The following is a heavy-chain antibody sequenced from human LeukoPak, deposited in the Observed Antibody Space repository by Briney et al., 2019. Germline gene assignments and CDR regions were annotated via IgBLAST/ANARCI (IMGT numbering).Heavy chain of an antibody. D-gene: IGHD2-2*01. V-gene: IGHV1-18*01. J-gene: IGHJ4*02. CDR2: ISAYNGNT. CDR3: ARALRLGYCSSTSCYASLY. CDR1: GYTFTGYG. Sequence: ASVKVSCKASGYTFTGYGISWVRQAPGQGLEWMGWISAYNGNTNYAQKLQGRVTMTTDTSTSTAYMELRSLRSDDTAVYYCARALRLGYCSSTSCYASLYWGQGTLVTVSS.